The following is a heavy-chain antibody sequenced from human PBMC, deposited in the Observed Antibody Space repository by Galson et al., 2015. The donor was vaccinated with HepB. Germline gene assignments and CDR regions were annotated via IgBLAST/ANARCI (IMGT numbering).Heavy chain of an antibody. CDR1: GFTFTSSA. D-gene: IGHD1-26*01. Sequence: SVKVSCKASGFTFTSSAVQWVRQARGQRLEWIGWIVVGSGNTNYAQKFQERVTITRDMSTSTAYMELSSLRSEDTAVYYCAAEGPYSGSYDYWGQGTLVTVSS. CDR2: IVVGSGNT. V-gene: IGHV1-58*01. CDR3: AAEGPYSGSYDY. J-gene: IGHJ4*02.